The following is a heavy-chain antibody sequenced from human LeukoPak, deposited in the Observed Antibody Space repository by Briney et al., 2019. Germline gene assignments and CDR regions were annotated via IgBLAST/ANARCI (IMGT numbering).Heavy chain of an antibody. CDR3: AKVGTAYSRYEFDY. Sequence: GRSLGLSCAASGFTFSSYGMHWVRQAPGKGLEWVAVISYDGSNKYYADSVKGRFTISRDNSKNTLYLQMNSLRAEDTAVYYCAKVGTAYSRYEFDYWGQGTLVTVSS. J-gene: IGHJ4*02. D-gene: IGHD5-12*01. CDR2: ISYDGSNK. CDR1: GFTFSSYG. V-gene: IGHV3-30*18.